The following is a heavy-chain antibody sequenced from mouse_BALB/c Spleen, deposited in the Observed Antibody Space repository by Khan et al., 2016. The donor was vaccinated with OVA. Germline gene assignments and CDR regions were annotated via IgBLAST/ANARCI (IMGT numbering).Heavy chain of an antibody. CDR2: ISYSGNT. D-gene: IGHD4-1*01. CDR1: GYSITSDYA. J-gene: IGHJ4*01. CDR3: ASELGRYYAMDY. Sequence: VQLKQSGPGLVKPSQSLSLTCTVTGYSITSDYAWNWIRQFPGNKLDWMGYISYSGNTTYNPSLQSRISITRDTSKKQFFMPLKSVTTEDTATYYCASELGRYYAMDYWGQGTSVTVSS. V-gene: IGHV3-2*02.